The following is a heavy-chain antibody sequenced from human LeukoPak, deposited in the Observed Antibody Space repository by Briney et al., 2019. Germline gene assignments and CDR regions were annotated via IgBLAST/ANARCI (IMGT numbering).Heavy chain of an antibody. CDR2: MNPNSGNT. J-gene: IGHJ4*02. Sequence: GASVKVSCTASGYTFTSYDINWVRQATGQGLEWMGWMNPNSGNTGYAQKFQGRVTITRNTSISTAYMELSSLRSEDTAVYYCAREWGSSSTFVYWGQGTLVTVSS. CDR1: GYTFTSYD. CDR3: AREWGSSSTFVY. D-gene: IGHD6-6*01. V-gene: IGHV1-8*03.